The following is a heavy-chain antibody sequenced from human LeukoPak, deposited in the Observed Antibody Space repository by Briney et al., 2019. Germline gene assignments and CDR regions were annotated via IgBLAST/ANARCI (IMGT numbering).Heavy chain of an antibody. CDR1: GGSISSGGYY. D-gene: IGHD2-2*01. CDR2: IYYSGST. Sequence: SETLSLTCTVSGGSISSGGYYWSWIRQHPGKGLKWIGYIYYSGSTYYNPSLKSRVTISVDKAKNQFSLKLSSVTAADTAVYYCARTSSTSHEVDYWGQGTLVTVSS. CDR3: ARTSSTSHEVDY. J-gene: IGHJ4*02. V-gene: IGHV4-31*03.